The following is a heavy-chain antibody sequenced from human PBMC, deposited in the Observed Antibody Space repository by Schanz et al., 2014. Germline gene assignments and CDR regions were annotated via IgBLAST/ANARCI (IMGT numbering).Heavy chain of an antibody. J-gene: IGHJ4*02. CDR1: GFTFRRYG. CDR3: ARGSGTFDS. Sequence: EAQMLESGGGLVQPGGSLRLSCVASGFTFRRYGMSWVRQAPGKGLEWVSVIAGDGGGPNYVDSVKGRFTISRDNSDNTLYLQMNNLRAEDTAVYYCARGSGTFDSWGQGTLVTVSS. V-gene: IGHV3-23*01. D-gene: IGHD3-3*01. CDR2: IAGDGGGP.